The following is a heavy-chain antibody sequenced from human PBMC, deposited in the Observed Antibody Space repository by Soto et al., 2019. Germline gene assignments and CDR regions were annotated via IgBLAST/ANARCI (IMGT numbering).Heavy chain of an antibody. CDR2: INHSGST. V-gene: IGHV4-34*01. J-gene: IGHJ4*02. Sequence: QVQLQQWGAGLLKPSETLSLTCAVYGGSFSGYYWSWIRQPPGKGLEWIGEINHSGSTNYNPSLKSRDTISVDTSKNQFSLKLSSVTAADTAVYYCASLSGYDLDYWGQGTLVTVSS. CDR1: GGSFSGYY. CDR3: ASLSGYDLDY. D-gene: IGHD5-12*01.